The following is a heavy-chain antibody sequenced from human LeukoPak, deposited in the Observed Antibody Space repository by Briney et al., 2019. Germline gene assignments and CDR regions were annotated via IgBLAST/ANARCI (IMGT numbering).Heavy chain of an antibody. V-gene: IGHV4-34*01. CDR1: GGSFSGYY. CDR2: INHSGST. CDR3: ARLGRYYDFWSGYYGASYYYMDV. J-gene: IGHJ6*03. D-gene: IGHD3-3*01. Sequence: SETLSLTCAVYGGSFSGYYWSWIRQPPGKGLEWIGEINHSGSTNYNPSLKSRVTISVDTSKNQFSLKLSSVTAADTAVYYCARLGRYYDFWSGYYGASYYYMDVWGKGTTVTVSS.